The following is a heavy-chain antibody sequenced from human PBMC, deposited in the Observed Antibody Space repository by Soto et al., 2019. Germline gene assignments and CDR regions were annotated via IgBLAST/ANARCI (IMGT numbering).Heavy chain of an antibody. CDR3: ARAPETPPIFGVVRPYFFAF. J-gene: IGHJ4*02. CDR1: GGSISSGGSY. D-gene: IGHD3-3*01. V-gene: IGHV4-31*03. CDR2: IFYSDSF. Sequence: QVQLQESGPGLVKSSQTLSLTCTVSGGSISSGGSYWSWIRQRPGKGLEWIGYIFYSDSFYYTPSLKARVVILADTSKNQFTLKLSSVTDADTAVYYCARAPETPPIFGVVRPYFFAFWGQGTLVTVSS.